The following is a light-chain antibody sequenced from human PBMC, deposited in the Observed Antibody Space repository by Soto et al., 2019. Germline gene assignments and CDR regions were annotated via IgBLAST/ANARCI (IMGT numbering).Light chain of an antibody. CDR3: SSYTSGSTLV. Sequence: QSALTQPASVSGSPGQSITISCTGYSTDVGGYTYVSWYQQFPGKPPKLMIYEVSNRPSGVSNRFSGSKSGNTSSLTIFGLQAEDEADYYCSSYTSGSTLVFGGGTKLTVL. CDR2: EVS. J-gene: IGLJ3*02. V-gene: IGLV2-14*03. CDR1: STDVGGYTY.